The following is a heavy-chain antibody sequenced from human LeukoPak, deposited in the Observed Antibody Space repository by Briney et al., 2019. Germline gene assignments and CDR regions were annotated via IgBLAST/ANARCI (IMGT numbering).Heavy chain of an antibody. J-gene: IGHJ6*02. V-gene: IGHV1-8*01. D-gene: IGHD5-18*01. CDR3: ARAEPRIQLWQGLYYYYGMDV. CDR2: INPNSGNT. CDR1: GYTFTSYD. Sequence: ASVKVSCKASGYTFTSYDINWVRQATGQGLEWLGWINPNSGNTRYAQKFQGRVTMTRTTSISTDYMELSSLRSEDTAVYYCARAEPRIQLWQGLYYYYGMDVWGQGTTVTVSS.